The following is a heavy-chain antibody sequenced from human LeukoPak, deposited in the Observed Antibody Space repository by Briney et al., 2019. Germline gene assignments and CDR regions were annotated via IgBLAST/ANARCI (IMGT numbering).Heavy chain of an antibody. CDR2: IYYSGST. CDR3: ARHSGSYYVVSY. J-gene: IGHJ4*02. CDR1: GGSISSSSYY. D-gene: IGHD1-26*01. V-gene: IGHV4-39*01. Sequence: PSETLSLTCTVFGGSISSSSYYWGWIRQPPGKGLEWIGSIYYSGSTYYNPSLKSRVTISVDTSKNQFSLKLSSVTAADTAVYYCARHSGSYYVVSYWGQGTLVTVSS.